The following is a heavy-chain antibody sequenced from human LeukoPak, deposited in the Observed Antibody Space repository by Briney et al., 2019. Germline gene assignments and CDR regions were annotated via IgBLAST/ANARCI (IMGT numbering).Heavy chain of an antibody. CDR1: GFTFSNYA. Sequence: PGRSLRLSCEASGFTFSNYAIHWVRQAPGKGLEWVAVTSYDGSNKYYADSVKGRFTISRDNSKNTLYLQMNSLRAEDTAVYYCAKDPGMRIMRPCDYWGQGTLVTVSS. J-gene: IGHJ4*02. D-gene: IGHD2-8*01. CDR3: AKDPGMRIMRPCDY. CDR2: TSYDGSNK. V-gene: IGHV3-30-3*01.